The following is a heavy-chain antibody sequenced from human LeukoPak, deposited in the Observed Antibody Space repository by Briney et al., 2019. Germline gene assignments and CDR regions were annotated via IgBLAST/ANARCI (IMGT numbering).Heavy chain of an antibody. J-gene: IGHJ6*02. CDR2: IYYSGST. CDR1: GGSISSLY. D-gene: IGHD2-2*01. Sequence: TPETLSLTCTVSGGSISSLYWSWVRQPPGEGLGWIGYIYYSGSTNYNPSLKSRVTISVDTSENQFSLKLSSVTAADTAVYYRARGPLGYCSSTSCYAPYYYYGMDVWGQGTTVTVSS. CDR3: ARGPLGYCSSTSCYAPYYYYGMDV. V-gene: IGHV4-59*11.